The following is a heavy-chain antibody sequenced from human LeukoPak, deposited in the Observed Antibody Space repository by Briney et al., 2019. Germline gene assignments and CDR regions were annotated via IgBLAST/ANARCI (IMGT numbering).Heavy chain of an antibody. CDR2: IYHSGST. Sequence: SETLSLTCAVSGGSISSGGYCWSWIRQPPGKGLEWIGYIYHSGSTYYNPSLKSRVTISVDRSKNQFSLKLSSVTAADTAVYYCARVDSSGYHFDYWGQGALVTVSS. V-gene: IGHV4-30-2*01. CDR3: ARVDSSGYHFDY. J-gene: IGHJ4*02. CDR1: GGSISSGGYC. D-gene: IGHD3-22*01.